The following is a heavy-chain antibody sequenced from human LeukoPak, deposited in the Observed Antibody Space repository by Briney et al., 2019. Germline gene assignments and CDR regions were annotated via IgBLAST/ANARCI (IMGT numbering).Heavy chain of an antibody. CDR3: AGGNGYHPLTTY. J-gene: IGHJ1*01. CDR2: IGDDGTNR. Sequence: GGSLRLSCAASDSIFRHYGMHWVRQAPGKGLEWVAVIGDDGTNRHYGDSVKGRFTTSRDKSKNAVYLQMDSLRAEDTAVYYCAGGNGYHPLTTYWGQGTLVTVSS. D-gene: IGHD3-22*01. CDR1: DSIFRHYG. V-gene: IGHV3-33*01.